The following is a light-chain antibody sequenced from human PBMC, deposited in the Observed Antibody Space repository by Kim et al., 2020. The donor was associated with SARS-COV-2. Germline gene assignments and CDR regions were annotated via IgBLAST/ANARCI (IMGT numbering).Light chain of an antibody. CDR1: NIGSKS. CDR2: SES. V-gene: IGLV3-21*04. CDR3: QVWDSSSEHWV. J-gene: IGLJ3*02. Sequence: APGKTATITCGGNNIGSKSVHWYQQKPGQAPVLVIYSESHRPSGIPERFSGSNSGKTATLTITRVEAGDEADFFCQVWDSSSEHWVFGGGTQLTVL.